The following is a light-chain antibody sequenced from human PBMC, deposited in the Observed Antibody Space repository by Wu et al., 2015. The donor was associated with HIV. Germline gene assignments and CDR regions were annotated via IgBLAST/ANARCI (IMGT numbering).Light chain of an antibody. CDR2: DAS. CDR1: QSVSSSS. J-gene: IGKJ2*01. CDR3: QHEG. V-gene: IGKV3D-20*01. Sequence: EIVLTQSPATLSLSPGQRATLSCGASQSVSSSSLAWYQQRPGLAPRLLIYDASSRATGIPDRFSGSGSGTDFTLTISRLQPEDFAVYYCQHEGFGQGTKLDIK.